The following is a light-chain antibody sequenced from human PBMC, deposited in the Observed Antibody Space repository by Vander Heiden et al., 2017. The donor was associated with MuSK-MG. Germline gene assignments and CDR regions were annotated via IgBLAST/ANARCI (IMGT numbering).Light chain of an antibody. V-gene: IGLV1-47*03. Sequence: QCVQTQPRRASETTGQRFTISCSGSSSNIGSNSVYWYQQLPGTAPKLLIYRNNQRPSGVPDRFSGSKSGTSAYLAISGLWSEDEAYYYCAAWDDRLSGWVFGGGTKLTVL. CDR3: AAWDDRLSGWV. CDR1: SSNIGSNS. J-gene: IGLJ3*02. CDR2: RNN.